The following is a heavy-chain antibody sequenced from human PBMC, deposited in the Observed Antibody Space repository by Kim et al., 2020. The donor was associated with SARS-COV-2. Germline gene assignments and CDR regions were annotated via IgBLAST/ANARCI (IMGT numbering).Heavy chain of an antibody. Sequence: SETLSLTCTVSGGSISSSSYYWGWIRQPPGKGLEWIGSIYYSGSTYYNPSLKSRVTISVDTSKNQFSLKLSSVTAADTAVYYCARHWAWEGIGWFDPWGQGTLVTVSS. CDR3: ARHWAWEGIGWFDP. CDR2: IYYSGST. CDR1: GGSISSSSYY. D-gene: IGHD1-26*01. V-gene: IGHV4-39*01. J-gene: IGHJ5*02.